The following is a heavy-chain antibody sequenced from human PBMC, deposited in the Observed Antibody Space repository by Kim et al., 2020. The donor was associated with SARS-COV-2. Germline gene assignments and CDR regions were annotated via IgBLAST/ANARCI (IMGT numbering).Heavy chain of an antibody. CDR1: GYTFTGYY. CDR3: ARDLGCSSTSCRGRRYNWFDP. CDR2: INPNSGGT. V-gene: IGHV1-2*02. Sequence: ASVKVSCKASGYTFTGYYMHWVRQAPGQGLEWMGWINPNSGGTNYAQKFQGRVTMTRDTSISTAYMELSRLRSDDTAVYYCARDLGCSSTSCRGRRYNWFDPWGQGTLVTVSS. D-gene: IGHD2-2*01. J-gene: IGHJ5*02.